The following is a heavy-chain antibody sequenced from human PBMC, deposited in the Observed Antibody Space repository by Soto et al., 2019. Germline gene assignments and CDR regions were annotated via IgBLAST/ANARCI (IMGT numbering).Heavy chain of an antibody. CDR3: ARDSLGGSGSYLDCYYYYGMDV. D-gene: IGHD3-10*01. Sequence: ASVKVSCKASGYTFTSYGISWVRQAPGQGLEWMGWISAYNGNTNYAQKLQGRVTMTTDTSTSTAYMELRSLRSDDTAVYYCARDSLGGSGSYLDCYYYYGMDVWGQGTTVTVSS. V-gene: IGHV1-18*01. CDR1: GYTFTSYG. CDR2: ISAYNGNT. J-gene: IGHJ6*02.